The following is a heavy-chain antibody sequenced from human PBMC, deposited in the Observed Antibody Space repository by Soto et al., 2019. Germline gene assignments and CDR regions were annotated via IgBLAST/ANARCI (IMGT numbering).Heavy chain of an antibody. J-gene: IGHJ6*02. D-gene: IGHD3-3*01. CDR3: ARRITAYYYGMDV. Sequence: ASVKVSCKASGYTFSNYAMHWVRQAPGQRLEWMGWINAGNGNTRYSQKLQDRVTITWDTSASTAYMEMSSLRSEDTAIYYCARRITAYYYGMDVWGQGTTVTVSS. V-gene: IGHV1-3*01. CDR2: INAGNGNT. CDR1: GYTFSNYA.